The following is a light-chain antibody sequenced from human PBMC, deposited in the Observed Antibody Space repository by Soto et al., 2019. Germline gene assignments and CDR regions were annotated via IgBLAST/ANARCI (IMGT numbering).Light chain of an antibody. CDR1: SSNIGAGYD. V-gene: IGLV1-40*01. J-gene: IGLJ1*01. Sequence: QSVLTQPPSVSGAPGQRVTISCTGSSSNIGAGYDVHWYQQLPGTAPKLLIYGNSNRPSGVPDRFSGSKSGNSASLAITGLQAEDEADHYCQSYDSSLSGYVFGTGTKLTVL. CDR3: QSYDSSLSGYV. CDR2: GNS.